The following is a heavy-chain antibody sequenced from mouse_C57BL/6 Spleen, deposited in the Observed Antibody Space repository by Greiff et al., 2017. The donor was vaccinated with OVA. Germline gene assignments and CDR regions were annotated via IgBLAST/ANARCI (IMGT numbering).Heavy chain of an antibody. CDR3: ARSGPFDD. CDR1: GYTFTSYW. V-gene: IGHV1-69*01. J-gene: IGHJ2*01. Sequence: VQLQQPGAELVMPGASVKLSCKASGYTFTSYWMHWVKQRPGQGLEWIGEIDPSDSYTNYNQKFKGKSTLTVDKSSSTAYMQLSSLTSEDSAVYYCARSGPFDDWGQGTTLTVSS. D-gene: IGHD3-1*01. CDR2: IDPSDSYT.